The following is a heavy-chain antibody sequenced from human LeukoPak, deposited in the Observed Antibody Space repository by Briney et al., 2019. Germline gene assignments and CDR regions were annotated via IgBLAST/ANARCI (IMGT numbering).Heavy chain of an antibody. CDR3: AKDLHYYVAMYV. J-gene: IGHJ6*02. CDR2: IGSDYKT. CDR1: GFTIGGFA. V-gene: IGHV3-23*01. D-gene: IGHD3-10*02. Sequence: GGSLRLSCAASGFTIGGFAMTWVRQAPGKGLEWVSSIGSDYKTHYSESVKGRFAISRDNSQSTVFLQMNSLRAEDTALYYCAKDLHYYVAMYVWGQGTAVTVSS.